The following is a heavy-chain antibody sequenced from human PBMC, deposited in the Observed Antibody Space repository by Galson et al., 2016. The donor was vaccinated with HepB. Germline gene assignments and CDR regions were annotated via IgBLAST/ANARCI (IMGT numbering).Heavy chain of an antibody. Sequence: SETLSLTCAVVGGSFSGYNWTWIRQAPGKGLEWIGEINDSGSTNYNPSLKSRLTMSVDTSKNQFSLHLNSATAADTAVYYCAGGLNSWGSYRYPLTSPAEYFPNWGQGTLVIVSS. CDR1: GGSFSGYN. V-gene: IGHV4-34*01. CDR2: INDSGST. D-gene: IGHD3-16*02. J-gene: IGHJ1*01. CDR3: AGGLNSWGSYRYPLTSPAEYFPN.